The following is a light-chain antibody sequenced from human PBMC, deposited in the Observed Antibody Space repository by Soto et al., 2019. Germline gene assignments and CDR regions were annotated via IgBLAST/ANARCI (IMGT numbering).Light chain of an antibody. V-gene: IGLV2-14*01. CDR2: EVT. CDR1: TSDVDDNR. CDR3: SSYTSRRSWV. J-gene: IGLJ3*02. Sequence: QSALTQPASVTGSPGQSITISCTGTTSDVDDNRVSWYQQYPGTAPKLMINEVTNRPSGASDRFSGSRSGNTASLTISGLQPEDEADYYCSSYTSRRSWVFGGGTKLTVL.